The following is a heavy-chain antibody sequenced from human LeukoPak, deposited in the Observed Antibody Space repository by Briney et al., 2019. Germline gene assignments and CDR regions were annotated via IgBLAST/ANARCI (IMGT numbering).Heavy chain of an antibody. V-gene: IGHV3-74*01. J-gene: IGHJ4*02. Sequence: GGSLRLSCATSGFNFNTYGMHWVRQAPGKGLVWVSGINSDGGTTTYADSVKGRFTISRDNAKNTLYLQMNNLRAEDTAIYYCATDSYVSGSYYRLFYWGQGTLVTVSS. CDR2: INSDGGTT. D-gene: IGHD3-10*01. CDR1: GFNFNTYG. CDR3: ATDSYVSGSYYRLFY.